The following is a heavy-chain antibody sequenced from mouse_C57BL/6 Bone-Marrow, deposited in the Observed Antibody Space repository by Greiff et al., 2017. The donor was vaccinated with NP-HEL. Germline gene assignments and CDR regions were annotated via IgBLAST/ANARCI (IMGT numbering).Heavy chain of an antibody. Sequence: QVQLQQSGPELVKPGASVKISCKASGYAFRSSWMNWVKQRPGKGLEWIGRIYPGDGDTNYNGKFKGKATLTADKSSSTAYMQLSSLTSEDSAVYFCATYSNYFMDYWGQGTSVTVSS. V-gene: IGHV1-82*01. D-gene: IGHD2-5*01. J-gene: IGHJ4*01. CDR2: IYPGDGDT. CDR3: ATYSNYFMDY. CDR1: GYAFRSSW.